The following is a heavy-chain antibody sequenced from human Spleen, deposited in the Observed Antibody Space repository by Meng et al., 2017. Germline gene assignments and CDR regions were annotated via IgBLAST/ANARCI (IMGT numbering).Heavy chain of an antibody. V-gene: IGHV3-23*01. J-gene: IGHJ3*02. CDR3: ARGATPLFMIVVVVDAFDI. Sequence: GESLKISCAASGFTFSTYAMGWVRQAPGKGLEWVSVISGNGVTTYYADSVKGRFTISRDNAKNSLYLQMNSLRAEDTAVYYCARGATPLFMIVVVVDAFDIWGQGTMVTVSS. CDR2: ISGNGVTT. CDR1: GFTFSTYA. D-gene: IGHD3-22*01.